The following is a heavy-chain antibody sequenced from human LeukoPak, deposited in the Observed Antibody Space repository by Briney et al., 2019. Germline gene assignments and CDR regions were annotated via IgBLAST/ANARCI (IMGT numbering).Heavy chain of an antibody. CDR3: AKRRHCSGGSCYSHYFDY. CDR2: IRYDGSNK. Sequence: GGSLRLSCAASGFTFSSYGMHWVRQAPGKGLEWVAFIRYDGSNKYYADSVKGRFTISRDNSKNTLYLQMNSLRAEDTAVYYCAKRRHCSGGSCYSHYFDYWGQGTLVTVSS. CDR1: GFTFSSYG. V-gene: IGHV3-30*02. D-gene: IGHD2-15*01. J-gene: IGHJ4*02.